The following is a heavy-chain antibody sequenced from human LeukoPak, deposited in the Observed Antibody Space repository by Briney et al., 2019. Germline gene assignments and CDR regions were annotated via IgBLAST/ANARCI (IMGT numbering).Heavy chain of an antibody. D-gene: IGHD3-9*01. J-gene: IGHJ6*02. V-gene: IGHV1-8*01. CDR1: GYTFTSYD. CDR2: MNPNSGNT. CDR3: ARIPEERYFDSTGYYYGMDV. Sequence: GASVTVSCKASGYTFTSYDINWVRQATGQGLEWMGWMNPNSGNTGYTQKFQGRVTMTRNTSISAAYMELSSLRSEDTAVYYCARIPEERYFDSTGYYYGMDVWGQGTTVTVSS.